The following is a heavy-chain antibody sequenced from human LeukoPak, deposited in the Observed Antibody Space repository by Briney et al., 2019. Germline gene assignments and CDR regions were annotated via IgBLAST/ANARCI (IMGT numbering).Heavy chain of an antibody. D-gene: IGHD6-13*01. CDR2: ISYDGSNK. Sequence: TGRSLRLSCAASGFTLSSYAMHWVRQAPGKGLEWVAVISYDGSNKYYAASVKGRFTISRDNSKNTLSLQMSSLRVEDTAVYYCVKGQQRSSHYFDYWGQGTLVTVSS. CDR1: GFTLSSYA. CDR3: VKGQQRSSHYFDY. J-gene: IGHJ4*02. V-gene: IGHV3-30*14.